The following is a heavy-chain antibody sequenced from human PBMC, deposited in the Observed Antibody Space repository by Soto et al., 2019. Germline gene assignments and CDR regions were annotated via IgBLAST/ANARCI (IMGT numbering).Heavy chain of an antibody. CDR1: GFIFSDYE. Sequence: PGGSLRLSCAASGFIFSDYEMNWVRQAPGKGLEWVSFIGKSGYPIYYTDSVKGRFTMSRDNAKYSLTLQMNSLRAEDTAVYYCARSPCSGGSCYRLYYFDYWGQGTLVTVSS. V-gene: IGHV3-48*03. CDR3: ARSPCSGGSCYRLYYFDY. D-gene: IGHD2-15*01. J-gene: IGHJ4*02. CDR2: IGKSGYPI.